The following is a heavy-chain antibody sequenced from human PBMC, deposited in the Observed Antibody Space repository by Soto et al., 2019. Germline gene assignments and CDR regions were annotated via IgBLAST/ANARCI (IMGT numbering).Heavy chain of an antibody. CDR3: ARDPHEFWNSYLFDP. CDR2: VYYSGAT. CDR1: GDSMTSPPYY. D-gene: IGHD3-3*01. V-gene: IGHV4-39*02. J-gene: IGHJ5*02. Sequence: SETLSLTCNVSGDSMTSPPYYGGWIRQPPGKGLEWIGTVYYSGATYYNPSLRGRLTVSAAYMELRNLRSDDTAVYYCARDPHEFWNSYLFDPRGPGTLVTVSS.